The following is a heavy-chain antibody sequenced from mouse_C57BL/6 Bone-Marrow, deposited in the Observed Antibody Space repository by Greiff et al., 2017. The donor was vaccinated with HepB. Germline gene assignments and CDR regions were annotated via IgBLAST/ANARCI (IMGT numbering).Heavy chain of an antibody. CDR1: GFNIKDDY. J-gene: IGHJ3*01. V-gene: IGHV14-4*01. Sequence: EVQLQQSGAELVRPGASVKLSCTASGFNIKDDYMHWVKQRPEQGLEWIGWIDPENGDTEYASKFQGKATITADTSSNPAYLQLSSLTSEDTAVYYCSPSWFAYWGQGTLVTVSA. CDR3: SPSWFAY. CDR2: IDPENGDT.